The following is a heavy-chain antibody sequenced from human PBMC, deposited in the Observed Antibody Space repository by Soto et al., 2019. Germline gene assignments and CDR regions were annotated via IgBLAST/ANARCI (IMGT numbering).Heavy chain of an antibody. Sequence: GGSLRLSCEAPGFTFSSYSMNRVRQAPGKGLEWVSYISSSSSTIYYADSVKGRFTISRDYSKNTLYLHINSLKVDDMAMYYCARAHSTGWHYFDYWGPGTLVTVSS. CDR3: ARAHSTGWHYFDY. V-gene: IGHV3-48*01. J-gene: IGHJ4*02. D-gene: IGHD6-19*01. CDR1: GFTFSSYS. CDR2: ISSSSSTI.